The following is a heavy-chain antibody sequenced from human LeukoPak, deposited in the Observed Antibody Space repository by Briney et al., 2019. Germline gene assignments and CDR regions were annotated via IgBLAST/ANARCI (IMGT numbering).Heavy chain of an antibody. CDR3: ARVDPYIAAAPDY. V-gene: IGHV3-7*01. CDR1: GFTLSSYW. Sequence: GGSLRLSCAASGFTLSSYWMSWVRQAPGKGLEWVANIKQDGSEKYYVDSVKGRFTISRDNAKNSLYLQMNSLRAEDTAVYYCARVDPYIAAAPDYWGQGTLVTVSS. J-gene: IGHJ4*02. CDR2: IKQDGSEK. D-gene: IGHD6-13*01.